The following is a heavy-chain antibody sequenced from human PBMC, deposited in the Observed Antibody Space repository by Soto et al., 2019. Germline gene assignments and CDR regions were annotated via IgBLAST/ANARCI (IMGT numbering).Heavy chain of an antibody. D-gene: IGHD6-19*01. J-gene: IGHJ4*02. Sequence: PSQTLSLTCAISGDSVSSNSAAWNWIRQSPSRGLEWLGRTYYRSKWYNDYAVSVKSRITINPDTSKNQFSLQPNSVTPEDTAVYYCARDIRGRYSSGWYVDYWGQGTLVTVSS. CDR2: TYYRSKWYN. CDR1: GDSVSSNSAA. V-gene: IGHV6-1*01. CDR3: ARDIRGRYSSGWYVDY.